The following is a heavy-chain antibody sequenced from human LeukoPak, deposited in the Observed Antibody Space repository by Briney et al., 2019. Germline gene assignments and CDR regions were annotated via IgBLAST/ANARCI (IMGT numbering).Heavy chain of an antibody. V-gene: IGHV1-69*04. J-gene: IGHJ4*02. CDR2: IIPIFGIA. D-gene: IGHD3-22*01. CDR1: GGTFSSYA. CDR3: ARLDSSGEGLDY. Sequence: ASVKVSCKASGGTFSSYAISWVRQAPGQGLEWMGRIIPIFGIANYAQRFQGRVTITADKSTSTVYMELSSLRSEDTAVYYCARLDSSGEGLDYWGQGTLVTVSS.